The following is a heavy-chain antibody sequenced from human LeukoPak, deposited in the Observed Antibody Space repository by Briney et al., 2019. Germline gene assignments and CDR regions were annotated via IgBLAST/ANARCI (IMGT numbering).Heavy chain of an antibody. CDR1: GFTFTSYS. Sequence: SGGSLKLSCAASGFTFTSYSMNWVRQAPGKGLEWVSSISSSSTYIYYADSVRGRFTISRDNADNSLFLQMHSLRAEDTAVYYCVREGHYYFDYWGQGMLVTVSS. CDR2: ISSSSTYI. CDR3: VREGHYYFDY. V-gene: IGHV3-21*01. J-gene: IGHJ4*02.